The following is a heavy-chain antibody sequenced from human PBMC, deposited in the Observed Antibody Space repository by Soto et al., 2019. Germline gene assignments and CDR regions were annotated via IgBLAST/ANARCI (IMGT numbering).Heavy chain of an antibody. CDR2: IKQDGSEK. V-gene: IGHV3-7*01. CDR3: ARDSRVAVAGYKYYYYGMDV. J-gene: IGHJ6*02. CDR1: GFTFSSYW. Sequence: EVQLVESGGGLVQPGGSLRLSCAASGFTFSSYWMNWVRQAPGKGLEWVANIKQDGSEKYYVDSVKGRFTISRDNAKNSLYLQMNSLRAEDTAVYYCARDSRVAVAGYKYYYYGMDVWGQGTTVTVSS. D-gene: IGHD6-19*01.